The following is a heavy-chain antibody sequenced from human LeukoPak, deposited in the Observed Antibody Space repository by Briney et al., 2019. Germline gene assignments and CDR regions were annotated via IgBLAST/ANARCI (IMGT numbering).Heavy chain of an antibody. V-gene: IGHV1-2*02. CDR1: GYTFTGYY. J-gene: IGHJ4*02. CDR2: INPNSGGT. CDR3: ARDYPYYYGSGSSTDY. Sequence: ASVKVSCKASGYTFTGYYMHWVRQAPGQGLEWMGWINPNSGGTNHAQKFQGRVTMTRDTSISTAYMELSRLRSDDTAVYYCARDYPYYYGSGSSTDYWGQGTLVTVSS. D-gene: IGHD3-10*01.